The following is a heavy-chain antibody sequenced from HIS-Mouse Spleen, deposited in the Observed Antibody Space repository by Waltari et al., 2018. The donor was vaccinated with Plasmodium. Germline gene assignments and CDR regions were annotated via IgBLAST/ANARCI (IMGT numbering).Heavy chain of an antibody. V-gene: IGHV4-39*07. D-gene: IGHD1-7*01. J-gene: IGHJ4*02. CDR3: ARDRITGTSYFDY. CDR2: IYYSGST. Sequence: QLQLQESGPGLVKPSETLSLTCTVSGCSISSSSYYWGWFRQPPGKGLEWIGSIYYSGSTYYNPSLKSRVTISVDTSKNQFSLKLSSVTAADTAVYYCARDRITGTSYFDYWGQGTLVTVSS. CDR1: GCSISSSSYY.